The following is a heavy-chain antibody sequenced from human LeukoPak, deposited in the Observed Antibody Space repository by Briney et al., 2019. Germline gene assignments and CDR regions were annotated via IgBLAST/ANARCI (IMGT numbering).Heavy chain of an antibody. CDR2: ISPYNGNT. J-gene: IGHJ4*02. V-gene: IGHV1-18*01. CDR3: ARDSIPPPGIAAAGFPDY. Sequence: ASVKVSCKASGYTFTSYGISLVRQAPGQGVEWMGWISPYNGNTNYAQKLQGRVTMTTDTSTSTAYMELRSLRSDDTAVYYCARDSIPPPGIAAAGFPDYWGQGTLVTVSS. D-gene: IGHD6-13*01. CDR1: GYTFTSYG.